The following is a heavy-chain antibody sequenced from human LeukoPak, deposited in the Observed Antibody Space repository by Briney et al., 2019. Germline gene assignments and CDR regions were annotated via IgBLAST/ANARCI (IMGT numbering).Heavy chain of an antibody. J-gene: IGHJ6*03. CDR1: SGSISSSSYY. CDR2: IYYSEST. D-gene: IGHD3-22*01. V-gene: IGHV4-39*07. CDR3: TRGSIAYYYMDV. Sequence: PSETLSLICTVSSGSISSSSYYWGWFRQPPGKGLQWIGSIYYSESTNYNPSLKSRVTISVDTSKNQFSLKLRSVTAADTAAYYCTRGSIAYYYMDVWGKGTTVTISS.